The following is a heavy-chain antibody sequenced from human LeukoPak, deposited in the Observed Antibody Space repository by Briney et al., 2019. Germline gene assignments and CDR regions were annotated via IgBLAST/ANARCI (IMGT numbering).Heavy chain of an antibody. CDR3: TTAPDSGSRDDY. CDR2: IRSQTDGGTT. J-gene: IGHJ4*02. Sequence: GGSLRLSCTVSGFTFRSAWMSWVRQAPGKGLEWVGRIRSQTDGGTTDHGAPVQGRFTISRDDSQSTVCLQMTSLKIEDTAVYFCTTAPDSGSRDDYWGPGTLATVSS. V-gene: IGHV3-15*01. D-gene: IGHD1-26*01. CDR1: GFTFRSAW.